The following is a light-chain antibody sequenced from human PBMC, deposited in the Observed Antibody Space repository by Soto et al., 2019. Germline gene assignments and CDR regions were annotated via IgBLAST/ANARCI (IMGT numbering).Light chain of an antibody. CDR1: QSVPRSY. J-gene: IGKJ5*01. CDR3: QQYGSSIT. V-gene: IGKV3-20*01. Sequence: DIVLTQSPGTLSLSPGERATLSCRASQSVPRSYLAWYQQKPGQAPRLLIYGTSSRPTGIPDRFSGSGSGTDFTLTISRLEPEDFAVFYCQQYGSSITFGQGTRLEIK. CDR2: GTS.